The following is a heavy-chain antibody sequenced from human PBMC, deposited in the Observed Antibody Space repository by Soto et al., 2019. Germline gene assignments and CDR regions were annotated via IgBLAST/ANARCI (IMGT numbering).Heavy chain of an antibody. CDR2: ISRSGRGSA. V-gene: IGHV3-23*01. D-gene: IGHD3-22*01. Sequence: PGGSLRLSCAASGFTFNSYVMTWVRRAPGEGLEWVSSISRSGRGSAYYADSVKGRFTISRDNSENTLFLQMNNLRDEDTALYYCARGRYLDSSDYWVANLPFDHWGLGTLVTVSS. CDR3: ARGRYLDSSDYWVANLPFDH. J-gene: IGHJ4*02. CDR1: GFTFNSYV.